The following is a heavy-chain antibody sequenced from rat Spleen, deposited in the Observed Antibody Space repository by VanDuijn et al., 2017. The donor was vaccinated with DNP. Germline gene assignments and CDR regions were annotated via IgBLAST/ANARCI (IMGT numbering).Heavy chain of an antibody. Sequence: QVQLKESGPGLVQPSETLSLTCTVSGFSLTSNGVGWVRQPLGKGLVWMGTIWAGGSTNYNSAVQSRLSIRRDTSKSQGFLKMNSLQPEDTGTYYCARQGGGYSGGWFAYWGQGTLVTVSS. D-gene: IGHD1-11*01. CDR1: GFSLTSNG. CDR2: IWAGGST. CDR3: ARQGGGYSGGWFAY. V-gene: IGHV2-72*01. J-gene: IGHJ3*01.